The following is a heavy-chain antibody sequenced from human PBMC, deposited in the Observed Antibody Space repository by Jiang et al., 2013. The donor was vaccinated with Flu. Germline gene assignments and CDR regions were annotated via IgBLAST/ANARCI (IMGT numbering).Heavy chain of an antibody. D-gene: IGHD5-12*01. Sequence: TLTLTCTFSGFSLSTSGMCVSWIRQPPGKALEWLARIDWDNDKYYSTSLKTRLTISKDTSKNQVVLTMTNMDPVDTATYYCARMGGLRYYFDYWGQGSRVTVSS. CDR3: ARMGGLRYYFDY. V-gene: IGHV2-70*11. J-gene: IGHJ4*02. CDR2: IDWDNDK. CDR1: GFSLSTSGMC.